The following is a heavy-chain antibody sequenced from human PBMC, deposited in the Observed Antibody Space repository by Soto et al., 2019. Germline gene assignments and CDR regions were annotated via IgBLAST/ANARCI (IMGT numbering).Heavy chain of an antibody. CDR2: IYYSGST. CDR3: ERDRSSGWDQGYGMDV. Sequence: SETLSLTCTVSGGSISTYYWSWIRQPPGKGLEWIGYIYYSGSTSYNPSLKSRVTISVDTSKNQFSLKLRSVTAADTAVYYCERDRSSGWDQGYGMDVWGQGTTVTVSS. V-gene: IGHV4-59*01. J-gene: IGHJ6*02. CDR1: GGSISTYY. D-gene: IGHD6-19*01.